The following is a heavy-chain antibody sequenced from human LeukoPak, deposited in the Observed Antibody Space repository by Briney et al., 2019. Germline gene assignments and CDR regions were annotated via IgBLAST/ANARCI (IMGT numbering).Heavy chain of an antibody. Sequence: GGSLRLSCAASGFSFSDYNMNWVRQAPGKGLEWVSYISSTSSTIDYADSVKGRFTISRDNPKNTLFLQMNSLRVEDTAIYYCAKDAAGPEYWGQGTRVTVSS. CDR1: GFSFSDYN. J-gene: IGHJ4*02. V-gene: IGHV3-48*01. CDR2: ISSTSSTI. D-gene: IGHD6-13*01. CDR3: AKDAAGPEY.